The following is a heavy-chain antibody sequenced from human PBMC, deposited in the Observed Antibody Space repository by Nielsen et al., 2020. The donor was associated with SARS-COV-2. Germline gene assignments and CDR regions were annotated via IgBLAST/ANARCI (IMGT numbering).Heavy chain of an antibody. V-gene: IGHV1-69*13. J-gene: IGHJ5*02. CDR2: IIPIFGTA. Sequence: SVKVSCKASGYTFTGYYMHWVRQAPGQGLEWMGGIIPIFGTANYAQKFQGRVTITADESTSTAYMELSSLRSEDTAVYFCARNSLNNGWPRGTAFDPWGQGTLVTVSS. D-gene: IGHD6-19*01. CDR3: ARNSLNNGWPRGTAFDP. CDR1: GYTFTGYY.